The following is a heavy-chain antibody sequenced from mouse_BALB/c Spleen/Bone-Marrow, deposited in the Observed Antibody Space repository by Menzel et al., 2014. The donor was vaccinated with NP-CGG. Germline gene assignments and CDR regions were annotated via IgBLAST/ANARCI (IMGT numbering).Heavy chain of an antibody. J-gene: IGHJ1*01. CDR2: INPYTDGT. CDR3: ARFVFLYWLYFDV. D-gene: IGHD2-2*01. CDR1: GYTFTSYI. V-gene: IGHV1-14*01. Sequence: VQLKQSGPELVQPGASVKMSCKASGYTFTSYIMQWVKQKPGQGLEWIGYINPYTDGTKYNEKFKGKATLTSDRSTSSAYMGLSSLTSEDSAVYYCARFVFLYWLYFDVWGAGTTVTVSS.